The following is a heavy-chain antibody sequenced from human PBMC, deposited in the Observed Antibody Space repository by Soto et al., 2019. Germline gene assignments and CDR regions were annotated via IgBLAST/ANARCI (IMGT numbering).Heavy chain of an antibody. Sequence: PGGSLRLSCAASGFTFSDYYMSWICQAPGKGLEWLSYISGSSSYTNYADSVKGRFTISRDNAKNSLYLQMNSLRAEDTAVYYCARHKVGATIRAFDIWGQGTMVTVSS. J-gene: IGHJ3*02. CDR1: GFTFSDYY. D-gene: IGHD1-26*01. V-gene: IGHV3-11*06. CDR2: ISGSSSYT. CDR3: ARHKVGATIRAFDI.